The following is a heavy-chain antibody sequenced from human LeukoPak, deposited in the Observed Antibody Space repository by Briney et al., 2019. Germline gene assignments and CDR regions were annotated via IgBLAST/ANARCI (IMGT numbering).Heavy chain of an antibody. CDR2: ISSSGSTI. CDR3: AKGGFGELLISSGFDY. Sequence: GGSLRLSCAASGFTFSDYYMSWIRQAPGKGLEWVSYISSSGSTIYYADSVKGRFTISRDNAKNSLYLQMNSLRAEDTALYYCAKGGFGELLISSGFDYWGQGTLATVSS. D-gene: IGHD3-10*01. V-gene: IGHV3-11*01. J-gene: IGHJ4*02. CDR1: GFTFSDYY.